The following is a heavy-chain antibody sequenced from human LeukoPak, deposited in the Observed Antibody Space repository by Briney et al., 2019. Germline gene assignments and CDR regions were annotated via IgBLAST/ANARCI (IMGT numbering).Heavy chain of an antibody. CDR3: AKDGPPVAFDY. Sequence: PSGGSLRLSCAASGFTFSNYWMQWVRQAPGKGLEWVAVISHDGNNNYYSDSVKGRFTISRDNSKNTLDLQMNSLRAEDTAVYYCAKDGPPVAFDYWGQGTLVTVSS. CDR2: ISHDGNNN. J-gene: IGHJ4*02. CDR1: GFTFSNYW. V-gene: IGHV3-30*18. D-gene: IGHD3/OR15-3a*01.